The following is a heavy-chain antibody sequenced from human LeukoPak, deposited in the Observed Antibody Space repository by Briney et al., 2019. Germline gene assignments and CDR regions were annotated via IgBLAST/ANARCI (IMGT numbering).Heavy chain of an antibody. Sequence: PGTSLRLSRATSGFTFSSSTMRWVRQAPGKGLEGVAFITYDGSNTYYRDSVEGRFTISRDDSKNTVYLQMNSLRAEDTAVYYCAGSSSTARSYFDYWGQGILVTVSS. D-gene: IGHD5-18*01. CDR1: GFTFSSST. J-gene: IGHJ4*02. CDR2: ITYDGSNT. V-gene: IGHV3-30*04. CDR3: AGSSSTARSYFDY.